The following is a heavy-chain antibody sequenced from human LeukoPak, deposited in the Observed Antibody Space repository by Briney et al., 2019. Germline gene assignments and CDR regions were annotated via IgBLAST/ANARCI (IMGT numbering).Heavy chain of an antibody. CDR2: ITRGTT. Sequence: GGSLRLSCADSGVTFYNYAVNWVRQAPGKGLEWVSTITRGTTYYADSVKGRFTISGDTSTSTLYLQMDNLTVEDTAVYYCSKESWHTWGQGTLVTVSP. CDR3: SKESWHT. CDR1: GVTFYNYA. V-gene: IGHV3-23*01. J-gene: IGHJ5*02. D-gene: IGHD5-24*01.